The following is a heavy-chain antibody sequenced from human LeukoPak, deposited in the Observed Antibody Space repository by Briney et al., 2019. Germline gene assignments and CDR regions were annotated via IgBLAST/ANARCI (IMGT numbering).Heavy chain of an antibody. V-gene: IGHV1-69*13. CDR1: GGTFSSYA. D-gene: IGHD2-15*01. J-gene: IGHJ3*02. CDR3: AGSRSSCELYGNALDI. CDR2: IIPIFGTA. Sequence: ASVKVSCKASGGTFSSYAISWVRQAPGQGLEWMGGIIPIFGTANYAQKFQGGVTITADESTSTAYMELSSLRSEDTAVYYCAGSRSSCELYGNALDIWGQGTMVTVSS.